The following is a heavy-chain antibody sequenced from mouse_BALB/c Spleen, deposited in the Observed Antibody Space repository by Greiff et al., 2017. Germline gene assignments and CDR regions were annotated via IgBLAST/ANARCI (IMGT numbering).Heavy chain of an antibody. CDR2: INPSSGYT. Sequence: QVQLKESGAELARPGASVKMSCKASGYTFTSYTMHWVKQRPGQGLEWIGYINPSSGYTNYNQKFKDKATLTADKSSSTAYMQLSSLTSEDSAVYYCARYGGNYWYFDVWGAGTTVTVSS. CDR3: ARYGGNYWYFDV. V-gene: IGHV1-4*01. CDR1: GYTFTSYT. D-gene: IGHD1-1*02. J-gene: IGHJ1*01.